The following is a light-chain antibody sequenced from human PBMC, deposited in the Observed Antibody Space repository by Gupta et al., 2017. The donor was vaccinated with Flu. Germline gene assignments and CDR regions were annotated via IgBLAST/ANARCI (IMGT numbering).Light chain of an antibody. CDR1: AVAKNY. J-gene: IGLJ3*02. CDR3: YATDTICNHRV. Sequence: GKTARMTCSGDAVAKNYAYWYQQKAGQAPVLIIYEDRKRPSGIPERFSGSSSGTMATLTISGAQGEDEADYYCYATDTICNHRVFGGGTNLTVL. V-gene: IGLV3-10*01. CDR2: EDR.